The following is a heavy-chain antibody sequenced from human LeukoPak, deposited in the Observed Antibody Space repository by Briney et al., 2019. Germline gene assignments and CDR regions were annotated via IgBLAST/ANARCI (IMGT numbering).Heavy chain of an antibody. Sequence: ASETLSLTCTVSGGPISSYYWIWMRQPPGKGLEWIGYIYYSGSTNYNPSLKSRVTISVDTSKNQFSLKLSSVTAADTAVYYCARSDDSSGYYVDYWGQGTLVTVSS. J-gene: IGHJ4*02. CDR1: GGPISSYY. V-gene: IGHV4-59*12. D-gene: IGHD3-22*01. CDR3: ARSDDSSGYYVDY. CDR2: IYYSGST.